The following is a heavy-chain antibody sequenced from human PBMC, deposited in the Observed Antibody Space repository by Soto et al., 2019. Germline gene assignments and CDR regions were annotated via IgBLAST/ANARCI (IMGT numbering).Heavy chain of an antibody. CDR1: GGSISSYY. J-gene: IGHJ4*02. CDR3: ARERRHYYDSSGYYNYFDY. D-gene: IGHD3-22*01. V-gene: IGHV4-59*01. Sequence: QVQLQESGPGLVKPSETLSLTCTVSGGSISSYYWSWIRQPPGKGLEWIGYIYYSGSTNYNPSLKGRVTISVDTSKNQFSLKLSAVTAADTAVYYCARERRHYYDSSGYYNYFDYWGQGTLVTVSS. CDR2: IYYSGST.